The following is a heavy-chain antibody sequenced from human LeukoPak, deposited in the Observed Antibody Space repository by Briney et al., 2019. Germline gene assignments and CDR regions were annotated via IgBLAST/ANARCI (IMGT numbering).Heavy chain of an antibody. CDR2: IYYGGST. CDR3: ARVVGEWFGELGYFDY. V-gene: IGHV4-30-4*01. D-gene: IGHD3-10*01. CDR1: GGSISSVDYY. J-gene: IGHJ4*02. Sequence: PSETLSLTCTVSGGSISSVDYYWSWIRQPPGKGLEWIGYIYYGGSTYYNPSLKSRVTISVDTSKNQFSLKLSSVTAADTAVYYCARVVGEWFGELGYFDYWGQGTLVTVSS.